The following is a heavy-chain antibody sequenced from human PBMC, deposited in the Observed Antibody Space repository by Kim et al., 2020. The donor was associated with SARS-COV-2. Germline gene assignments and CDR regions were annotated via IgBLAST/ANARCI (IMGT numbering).Heavy chain of an antibody. D-gene: IGHD6-19*01. CDR2: INHSGST. V-gene: IGHV4-34*01. J-gene: IGHJ4*02. Sequence: SETLSLTCAVYGGSFSGYYWSWIRQPPGKGLEWIGEINHSGSTNYNPSLKSRVTISVDTSKNQFSLKLSSVTAAATAVYYCARQDSEESSGWLNPVSDYWGQGTLVTVSS. CDR3: ARQDSEESSGWLNPVSDY. CDR1: GGSFSGYY.